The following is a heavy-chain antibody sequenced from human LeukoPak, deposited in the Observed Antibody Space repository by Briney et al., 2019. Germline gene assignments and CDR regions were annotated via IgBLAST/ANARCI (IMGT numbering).Heavy chain of an antibody. CDR3: AKAWGDCSGGSCYPPYFDS. D-gene: IGHD2-15*01. Sequence: PGGSLRLSCAAFGFAFSRYAMSWVRQAPGKGLEWVSAISGSGTSTYYADSVKGRFTISRDNSKKTLYVQMSSLRAEDTAVYYCAKAWGDCSGGSCYPPYFDSWGQGTLVTVSS. CDR2: ISGSGTST. J-gene: IGHJ4*02. V-gene: IGHV3-23*01. CDR1: GFAFSRYA.